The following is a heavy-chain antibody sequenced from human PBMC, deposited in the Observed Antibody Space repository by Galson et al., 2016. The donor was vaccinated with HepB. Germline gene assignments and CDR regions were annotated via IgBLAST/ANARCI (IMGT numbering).Heavy chain of an antibody. CDR1: GAAIGGYD. D-gene: IGHD6-19*01. CDR3: ARDDSGVWYGFHSGMDV. J-gene: IGHJ6*02. CDR2: IYYSGRT. V-gene: IGHV4-59*01. Sequence: ETLSLTCTVSGAAIGGYDLGWIRQPPGKGLEWIGYIYYSGRTNYNPSLKSRVTISVDTSKNQFSLKLSFVAAADTAVYYCARDDSGVWYGFHSGMDVWGQGTTVTVSS.